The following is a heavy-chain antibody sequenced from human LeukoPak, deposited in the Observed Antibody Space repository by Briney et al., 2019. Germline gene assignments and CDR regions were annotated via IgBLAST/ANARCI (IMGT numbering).Heavy chain of an antibody. D-gene: IGHD3-10*01. V-gene: IGHV3-48*02. CDR2: ISGDRSTI. J-gene: IGHJ3*02. CDR1: GFTFSSYS. Sequence: PGGSLRLSCAASGFTFSSYSMNWVRQAPGKGQRWVSYISGDRSTIYYTDSVKGRFTISRDNAKNSLYVQMNGLRDEDTAVYYCARAGSGTFDIWGRGTMVTVSS. CDR3: ARAGSGTFDI.